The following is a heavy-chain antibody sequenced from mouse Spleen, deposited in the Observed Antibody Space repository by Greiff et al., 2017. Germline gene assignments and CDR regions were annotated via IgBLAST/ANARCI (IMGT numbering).Heavy chain of an antibody. V-gene: IGHV5-4*01. J-gene: IGHJ3*01. Sequence: EVKLVESGGGLVKPGGSLKLSCAASGFTFSSYAMSWVRQTPEKRLEWVATISDGGSYTYYPDNVKGRFTISRDNAKNNLYLQMSHLKSEDTAMYYCAREANWDWFAYWGQGTLVTVSA. D-gene: IGHD4-1*01. CDR3: AREANWDWFAY. CDR1: GFTFSSYA. CDR2: ISDGGSYT.